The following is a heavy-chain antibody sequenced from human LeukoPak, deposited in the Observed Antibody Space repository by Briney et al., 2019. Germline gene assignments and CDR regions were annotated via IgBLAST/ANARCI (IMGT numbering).Heavy chain of an antibody. J-gene: IGHJ4*02. V-gene: IGHV3-53*01. CDR2: IYSGGST. D-gene: IGHD6-6*01. Sequence: GGSLRPSCAASGFSVSSNYMSWVRQAPGKGLEWVSVIYSGGSTYYADSVKGRFTISRDNFKNTLYLQMNSLRAEDTAVYYCARAWGRSSSTDFDYWGKGTLVTVSS. CDR1: GFSVSSNY. CDR3: ARAWGRSSSTDFDY.